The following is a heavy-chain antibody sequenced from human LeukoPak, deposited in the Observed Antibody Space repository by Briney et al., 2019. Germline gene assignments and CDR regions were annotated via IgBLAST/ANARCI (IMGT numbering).Heavy chain of an antibody. Sequence: SETLSLTCTVSGGSISSGGYYWSWVRQHPGRGLEWIGYIYYSGSTYYNPSLKSRVTISVHTSKNQFSLKLSSVTAADTAVYYCPRFDIVATIDYWGQGTLVTVSS. D-gene: IGHD5-12*01. CDR3: PRFDIVATIDY. CDR2: IYYSGST. J-gene: IGHJ4*02. V-gene: IGHV4-31*03. CDR1: GGSISSGGYY.